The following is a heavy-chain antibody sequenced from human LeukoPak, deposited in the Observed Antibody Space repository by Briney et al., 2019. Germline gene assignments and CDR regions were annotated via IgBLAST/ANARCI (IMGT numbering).Heavy chain of an antibody. V-gene: IGHV1-46*01. Sequence: ASVKVSCKASGYTFINYSIQWVRQAPGQGLEWMGIINPSGGSTSYAQKFQGRDTMTRDTSIATSYMEVDSLTSDDTAVYYCARESACGTTNCLAPADWLDPWGQGTLVIVSS. D-gene: IGHD2-2*01. CDR2: INPSGGST. CDR1: GYTFINYS. J-gene: IGHJ5*02. CDR3: ARESACGTTNCLAPADWLDP.